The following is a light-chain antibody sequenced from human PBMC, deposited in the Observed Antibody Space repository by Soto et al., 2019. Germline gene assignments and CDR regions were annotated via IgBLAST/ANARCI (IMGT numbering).Light chain of an antibody. Sequence: DIQMPQSHSTLPASVGDRVTITCRASQSISNWLAWYQQKPGTAPKVLIYHASNLQSGVPSRFSGRGSGTELTLNISILQPDDFAPYYCQQYNSYSFGQGTKVEI. V-gene: IGKV1-5*01. CDR2: HAS. J-gene: IGKJ1*01. CDR3: QQYNSYS. CDR1: QSISNW.